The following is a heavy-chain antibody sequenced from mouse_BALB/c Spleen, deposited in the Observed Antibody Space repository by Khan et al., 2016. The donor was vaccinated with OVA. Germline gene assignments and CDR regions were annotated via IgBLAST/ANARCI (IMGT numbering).Heavy chain of an antibody. CDR3: TRQNFDV. V-gene: IGHV1S81*02. Sequence: QVQLKQSGAELVKPGASVRLSCKASGHTFTSYYMYWVKQRPGQGLEWIGEINPRNGDTNFNEKFKSKATLTVDKSASTAYMQLSSLTSEDSAVYYCTRQNFDVWDAGTTVTVSS. CDR1: GHTFTSYY. CDR2: INPRNGDT. J-gene: IGHJ1*01.